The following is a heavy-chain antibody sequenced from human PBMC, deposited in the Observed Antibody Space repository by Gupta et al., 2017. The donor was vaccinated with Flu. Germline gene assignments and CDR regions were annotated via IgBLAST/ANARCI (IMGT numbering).Heavy chain of an antibody. CDR2: ISSSSSYI. D-gene: IGHD3-3*01. J-gene: IGHJ6*03. Sequence: EVQLVESGGGLVKPGGSLRLSCAASGFTFSSYSMNWVRQAPGKGLEWVSSISSSSSYIYYADSVKGRFTISRDNAKNSLYLQMNSLRAEDTAVYYCAREGITIFGVPPEYYYYYMDVWGKGTTVTVSS. CDR3: AREGITIFGVPPEYYYYYMDV. V-gene: IGHV3-21*01. CDR1: GFTFSSYS.